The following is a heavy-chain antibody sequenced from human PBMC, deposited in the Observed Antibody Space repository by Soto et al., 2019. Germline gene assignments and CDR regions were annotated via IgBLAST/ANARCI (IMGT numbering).Heavy chain of an antibody. CDR2: ISTGNGNT. CDR3: ARENIVSRMGASDN. J-gene: IGHJ3*02. Sequence: QAPLVQSGAEVKKPGASVKVSCKASGYTFTYYAIYWVRQAPGQRLEWMGWISTGNGNTKYSQKFQGRVTINRDTSASTVYIELSSLRSDDTAVYYCARENIVSRMGASDNWGQGTVVTVSS. CDR1: GYTFTYYA. D-gene: IGHD5-12*01. V-gene: IGHV1-3*04.